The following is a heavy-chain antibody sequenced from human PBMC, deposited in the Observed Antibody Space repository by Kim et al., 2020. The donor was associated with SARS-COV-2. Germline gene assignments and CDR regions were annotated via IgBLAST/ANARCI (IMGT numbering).Heavy chain of an antibody. D-gene: IGHD1-1*01. V-gene: IGHV3-43*01. Sequence: KGRFTISRDNSKNYLYLQMNSLRTEDTALYYCAKDIGVTTNYYFYYYMDVWGKGTTVTVSS. J-gene: IGHJ6*03. CDR3: AKDIGVTTNYYFYYYMDV.